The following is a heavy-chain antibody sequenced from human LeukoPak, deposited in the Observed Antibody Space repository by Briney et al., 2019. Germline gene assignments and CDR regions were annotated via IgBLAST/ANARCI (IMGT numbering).Heavy chain of an antibody. Sequence: GGSLRLSCEDSGFTFRSYEMNWARQAPGKGLEWVAYIQYDGSNEQYADSVKGRFSISRDSSKNILYLQMNSLRAEDTAVYYCAKDRCSNGVGCYYYYMDVWGKGTTVTISS. V-gene: IGHV3-30*02. J-gene: IGHJ6*03. CDR1: GFTFRSYE. CDR3: AKDRCSNGVGCYYYYMDV. D-gene: IGHD2-8*01. CDR2: IQYDGSNE.